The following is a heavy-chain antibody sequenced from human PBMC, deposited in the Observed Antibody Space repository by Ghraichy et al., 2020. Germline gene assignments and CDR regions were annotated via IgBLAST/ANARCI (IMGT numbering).Heavy chain of an antibody. CDR2: ISSTDYI. CDR1: GFTLSNYS. D-gene: IGHD1-26*01. Sequence: GGSLILSCASSGFTLSNYSMNWVRQAPGTGLEWVSSISSTDYIYYADSVKGRFTISRDNAKNSLYLQMNSLRAEDTAVYYCARDPVVGATTIWYFDLWGRGTLVTVSS. J-gene: IGHJ2*01. CDR3: ARDPVVGATTIWYFDL. V-gene: IGHV3-21*01.